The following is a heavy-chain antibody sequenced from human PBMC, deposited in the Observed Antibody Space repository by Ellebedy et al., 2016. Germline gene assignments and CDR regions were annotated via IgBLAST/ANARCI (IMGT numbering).Heavy chain of an antibody. D-gene: IGHD3-10*01. CDR1: GYTFTSYD. Sequence: ASVKVSXKASGYTFTSYDINWVRQATGQGLEWMGWMNPNSGNTGYAQKFQGRVTMTRDTSISTAYMELSSLRSEDTAVYYCARFMVRGVITPWGQGTLVTVSS. V-gene: IGHV1-8*01. J-gene: IGHJ5*02. CDR2: MNPNSGNT. CDR3: ARFMVRGVITP.